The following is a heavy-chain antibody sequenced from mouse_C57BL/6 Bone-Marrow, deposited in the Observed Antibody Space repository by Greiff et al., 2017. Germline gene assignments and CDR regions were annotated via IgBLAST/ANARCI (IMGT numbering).Heavy chain of an antibody. J-gene: IGHJ2*01. V-gene: IGHV1-64*01. Sequence: QVQLQQPGAELVKPGASVKLSCKASGYTFTSYWMHWVKQRPGQGLEWIGMIHPNSGSTNYNEKFKSKATLTVDKSSSTAYMQLSSMTSEDSAVYDCARRGSALETRFDYWGQGTTLTVSS. CDR1: GYTFTSYW. CDR2: IHPNSGST. CDR3: ARRGSALETRFDY.